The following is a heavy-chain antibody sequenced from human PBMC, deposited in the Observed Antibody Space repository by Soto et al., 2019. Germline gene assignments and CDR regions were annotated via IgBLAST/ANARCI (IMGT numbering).Heavy chain of an antibody. J-gene: IGHJ6*02. CDR1: GGSISSYY. V-gene: IGHV4-59*12. D-gene: IGHD3-10*01. Sequence: PSETLSLTCTVSGGSISSYYWSWIRQAPGKGLEWIGYMYHSGTTNYNPSLKSRVTISVDTSKNQFSLKLSSVTAADTAVYYCARSKMVRGVIPYVYGMDVWGQGTTVTVSS. CDR2: MYHSGTT. CDR3: ARSKMVRGVIPYVYGMDV.